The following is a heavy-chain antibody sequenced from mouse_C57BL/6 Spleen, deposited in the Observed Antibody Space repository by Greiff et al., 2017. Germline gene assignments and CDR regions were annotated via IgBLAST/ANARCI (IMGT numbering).Heavy chain of an antibody. CDR3: ARSGTHAMDY. V-gene: IGHV1-55*01. CDR2: IYPGSGST. D-gene: IGHD4-1*01. Sequence: QVQLKQSGAELVKPGASVKMSCKASGYTFTSYWITWVKQRPGQGLEWIGDIYPGSGSTNYNEKFKSKATLTVDTSSSTAYMQLSSLTSEDSAVYYCARSGTHAMDYWGQGTSVTVSS. CDR1: GYTFTSYW. J-gene: IGHJ4*01.